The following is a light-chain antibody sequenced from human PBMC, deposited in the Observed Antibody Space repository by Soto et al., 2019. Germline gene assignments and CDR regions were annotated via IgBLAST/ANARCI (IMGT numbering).Light chain of an antibody. J-gene: IGKJ4*01. CDR2: GAS. Sequence: DIQLTQSPSFLSASVGDRVTITCRASQGISSYLAWYQQKPGKAPRLLIYGASTLQSGVPSTFSGYGSGTEFTLTISSLQPEDFATYYCLHLHSYPLTFGGGTRVEI. CDR1: QGISSY. V-gene: IGKV1-9*01. CDR3: LHLHSYPLT.